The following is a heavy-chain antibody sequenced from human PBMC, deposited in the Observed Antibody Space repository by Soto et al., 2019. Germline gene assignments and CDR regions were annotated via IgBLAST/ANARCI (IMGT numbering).Heavy chain of an antibody. CDR1: GGTFSSYA. Sequence: SVKVSCKASGGTFSSYAISWVRQAPGQGLEWMGGIIPIFGTANYAQKFQGRVTITADKSTSTAYMELSSLRSEDTAVYYCASGNKLEYYYYYGMDVWGQGTTVTVSS. V-gene: IGHV1-69*06. CDR2: IIPIFGTA. CDR3: ASGNKLEYYYYYGMDV. D-gene: IGHD1-26*01. J-gene: IGHJ6*02.